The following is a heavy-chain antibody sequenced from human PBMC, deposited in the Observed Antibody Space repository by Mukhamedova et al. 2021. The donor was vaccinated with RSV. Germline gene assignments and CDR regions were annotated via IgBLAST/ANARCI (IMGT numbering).Heavy chain of an antibody. CDR2: ISPYSGGT. Sequence: GYTFTTYTINWVRQAPGQGLEWMGRISPYSGGTKYAPNFQGRLTMTTDTSTSTAYVELGDQRFDDTAVYYCARDHYYWNDSIYYYY. CDR1: GYTFTTYT. D-gene: IGHD1-20*01. V-gene: IGHV1-18*01. CDR3: ARDHYYWNDSIYYYY. J-gene: IGHJ6*03.